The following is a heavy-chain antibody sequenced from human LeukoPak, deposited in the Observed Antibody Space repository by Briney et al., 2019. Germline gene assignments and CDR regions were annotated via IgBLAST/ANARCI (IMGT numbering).Heavy chain of an antibody. CDR2: ISWNSGSI. D-gene: IGHD6-6*01. V-gene: IGHV3-9*01. Sequence: GRSLRLSCAASGFTFDDYAMHWVRQAPGKGLEWVSGISWNSGSIGYADSVKGRLTISRDNSKNTLYLQMNSLRAEDTAVYYCARDQYRSSNYFDFWGQGTLVTVSS. CDR1: GFTFDDYA. J-gene: IGHJ4*02. CDR3: ARDQYRSSNYFDF.